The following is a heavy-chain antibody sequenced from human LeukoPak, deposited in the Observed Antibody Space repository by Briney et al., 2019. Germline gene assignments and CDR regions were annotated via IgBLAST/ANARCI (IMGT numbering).Heavy chain of an antibody. J-gene: IGHJ4*02. Sequence: PGGSLRLSCAASGFTFSSYAMHWVRQAPGKGLEWVAVIWYDGSQKYYADSVKGRFTISRDNSKNMLYLHMNSLRAEDTAVYFCARDRGDYNHNFDYWGQGTLVTVSS. CDR3: ARDRGDYNHNFDY. D-gene: IGHD4-17*01. V-gene: IGHV3-33*08. CDR1: GFTFSSYA. CDR2: IWYDGSQK.